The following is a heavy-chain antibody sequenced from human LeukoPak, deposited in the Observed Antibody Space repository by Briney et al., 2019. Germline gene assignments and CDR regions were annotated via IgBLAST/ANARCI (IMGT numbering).Heavy chain of an antibody. J-gene: IGHJ4*02. CDR2: IYTSGST. CDR3: ARDIPEYCSSTSCRGYFDY. CDR1: GGSISSYY. D-gene: IGHD2-2*01. Sequence: SSETLSLTCTVSGGSISSYYWSWIRQPAGKGLEWIGRIYTSGSTNYNPSLKSRVTMSVDTSKNQFSLKLSSVTAADTAVYYCARDIPEYCSSTSCRGYFDYWGQGTLVTVSS. V-gene: IGHV4-4*07.